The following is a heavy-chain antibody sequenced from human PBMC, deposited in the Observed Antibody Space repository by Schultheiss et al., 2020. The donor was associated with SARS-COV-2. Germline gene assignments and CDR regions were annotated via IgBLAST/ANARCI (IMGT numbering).Heavy chain of an antibody. J-gene: IGHJ6*02. D-gene: IGHD5-18*01. CDR3: ARGGGGTQLWHYYYGMDV. CDR1: GGSFSGYY. V-gene: IGHV4-59*10. Sequence: SETLSLTCAVYGGSFSGYYWSWIRQPPGKGLEWIGRIYTSGSTNYNPSLKSRVTMSVDTSKNQFSLKLSSVTAADTAVYYCARGGGGTQLWHYYYGMDVWGQGTTVTVSS. CDR2: IYTSGST.